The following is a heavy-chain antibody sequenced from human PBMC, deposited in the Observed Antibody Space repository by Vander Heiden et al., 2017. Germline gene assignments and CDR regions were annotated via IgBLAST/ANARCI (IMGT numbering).Heavy chain of an antibody. CDR3: ARDLRGYSNRQGWYFDL. CDR1: GFPFDDYA. J-gene: IGHJ2*01. CDR2: ISWKSGSR. Sequence: QPVAPGGRFVQPGGSLTLLSQTPGFPFDDYAMHRALQAPGKGLEWVSGISWKSGSRGYADSVKGRFTVSRDNAKNSLYLQMNSLRGEDTALYYCARDLRGYSNRQGWYFDLWGRGTLVTVSS. D-gene: IGHD5-18*01. V-gene: IGHV3-9*01.